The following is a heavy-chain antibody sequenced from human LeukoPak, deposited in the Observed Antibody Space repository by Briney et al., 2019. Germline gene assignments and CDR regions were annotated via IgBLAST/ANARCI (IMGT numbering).Heavy chain of an antibody. CDR2: IDPSDSYT. J-gene: IGHJ4*02. CDR3: ARLKYYGSGSYYFAY. D-gene: IGHD3-10*01. V-gene: IGHV5-10-1*01. Sequence: GESLNISCKGSGYSFTNYWITWVRQMPGKGLEWMGRIDPSDSYTNYSPSFQGHVTISADRSISAAYLQWSNLKASDTAMYYCARLKYYGSGSYYFAYWGQGTLVTVSS. CDR1: GYSFTNYW.